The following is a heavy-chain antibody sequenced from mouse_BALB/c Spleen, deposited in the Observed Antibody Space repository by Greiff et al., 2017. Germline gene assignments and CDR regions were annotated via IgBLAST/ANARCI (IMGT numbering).Heavy chain of an antibody. CDR1: GFTFSSYA. CDR2: ISSGGST. Sequence: EVMLVESGGGLVKPGGSLKLSCAASGFTFSSYAMSWVRQTPEKRLEWVASISSGGSTYYPDSVKGRFTISRDNARNILYLQMSSLRSEDTAMYYCARGRVYYDYDDAMDYWGQGTSVTVSS. V-gene: IGHV5-6-5*01. D-gene: IGHD2-4*01. J-gene: IGHJ4*01. CDR3: ARGRVYYDYDDAMDY.